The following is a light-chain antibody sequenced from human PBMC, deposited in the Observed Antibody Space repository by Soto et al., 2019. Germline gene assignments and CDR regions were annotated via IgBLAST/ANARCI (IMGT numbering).Light chain of an antibody. CDR3: SSYAGSNNYV. V-gene: IGLV2-8*01. CDR2: EVS. J-gene: IGLJ1*01. Sequence: QSALPPPPSASGSPGQSVTISCTGTSSDVGGYNYVSWYQQHPGKAPKLMIYEVSKRPSGVPDRFSGSKSGNTASLTVSGLQAEDEADYYCSSYAGSNNYVFGTGTKVTVL. CDR1: SSDVGGYNY.